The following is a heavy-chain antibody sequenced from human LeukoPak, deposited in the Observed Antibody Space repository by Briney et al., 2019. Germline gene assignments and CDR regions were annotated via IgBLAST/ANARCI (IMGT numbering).Heavy chain of an antibody. D-gene: IGHD2-2*02. V-gene: IGHV1-69*04. CDR1: GGTFSSYA. Sequence: ASVKVSCRASGGTFSSYAISWVRQAPGQGLEWMGRIIPILGIANNALKFQDRVTLTADKSTGTAYMELSSLRSEDTAVYYCATGYCSTIRCYNDFDYWGQGTLVTVSS. CDR2: IIPILGIA. J-gene: IGHJ4*02. CDR3: ATGYCSTIRCYNDFDY.